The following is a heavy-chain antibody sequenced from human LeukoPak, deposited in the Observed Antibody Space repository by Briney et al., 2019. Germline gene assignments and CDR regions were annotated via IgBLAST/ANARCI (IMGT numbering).Heavy chain of an antibody. CDR2: ISETSTTI. Sequence: GGSLRLSCAAPGFIFNTFNMNWIRQAPGKGLEWVSYISETSTTIYYADSVKGRFTISRDNGKNSLYLQMNSLTVEDTAVYFCARSPSGFDTPNFFDRWGQGTLVTVSS. CDR3: ARSPSGFDTPNFFDR. J-gene: IGHJ4*02. V-gene: IGHV3-48*01. CDR1: GFIFNTFN. D-gene: IGHD3-10*01.